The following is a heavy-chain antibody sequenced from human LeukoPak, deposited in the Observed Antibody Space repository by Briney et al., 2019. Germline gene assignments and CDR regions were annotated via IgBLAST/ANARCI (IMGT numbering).Heavy chain of an antibody. CDR3: AHRRRTGLENWFDP. Sequence: SGPTLVNPTQTLKLTCTFSGFSLNTSGVGVGWIRQPPGKALEWLALIYGNNEKRYSPSLKSRLTITKDTSKNQVVLIMTNMDPVDTATYFCAHRRRTGLENWFDPWGQGTLVTVSS. CDR1: GFSLNTSGVG. D-gene: IGHD1-1*01. J-gene: IGHJ5*02. V-gene: IGHV2-5*01. CDR2: IYGNNEK.